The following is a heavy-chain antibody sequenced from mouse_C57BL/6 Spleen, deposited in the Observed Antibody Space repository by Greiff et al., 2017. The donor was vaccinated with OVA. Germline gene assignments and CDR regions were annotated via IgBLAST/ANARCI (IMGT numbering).Heavy chain of an antibody. V-gene: IGHV1-50*01. CDR3: AREITTEDFDY. CDR2: IDPSDSYT. D-gene: IGHD1-1*01. J-gene: IGHJ2*01. CDR1: GYTFTSYW. Sequence: QVQLQQPGAELVKPGASVKLSCKASGYTFTSYWMQWVKQRPGQGLEWIGEIDPSDSYTNYNQKFKGKATLTVDTSSSTAYMQLSSLTSEDSAVYYGAREITTEDFDYWGKGTTLTVSS.